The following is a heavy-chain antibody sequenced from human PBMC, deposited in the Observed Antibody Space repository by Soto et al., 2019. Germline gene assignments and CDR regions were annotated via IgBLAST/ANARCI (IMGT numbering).Heavy chain of an antibody. V-gene: IGHV1-3*01. Sequence: ASLKVSCKDSGYTFTSYAMHWVRQAPGQRLEWMGWINAGNGNTKYSQKFQGRVTITRDTSASTAYMELSSLRSEDTAVYYCAKSATVPPAIAYWGQGTLVTAPQ. CDR1: GYTFTSYA. CDR2: INAGNGNT. J-gene: IGHJ4*02. CDR3: AKSATVPPAIAY. D-gene: IGHD2-2*02.